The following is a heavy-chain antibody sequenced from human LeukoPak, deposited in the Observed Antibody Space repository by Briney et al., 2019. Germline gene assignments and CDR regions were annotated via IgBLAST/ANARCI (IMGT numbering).Heavy chain of an antibody. CDR3: AKHSSRSPLEY. CDR2: ISGSGGST. Sequence: GGSLRLSCAASGFTFSSYAMSWVRQAPGKGLEWVSAISGSGGSTYYADSVKGRFTISRDNSKNTLYLLMNSLRGEDTAVYYCAKHSSRSPLEYWGQGTLVTVSS. V-gene: IGHV3-23*01. CDR1: GFTFSSYA. D-gene: IGHD6-13*01. J-gene: IGHJ4*02.